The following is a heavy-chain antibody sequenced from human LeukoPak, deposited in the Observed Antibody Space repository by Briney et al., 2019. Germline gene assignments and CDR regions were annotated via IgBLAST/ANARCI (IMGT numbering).Heavy chain of an antibody. J-gene: IGHJ4*02. D-gene: IGHD3-22*01. CDR3: ATGYYYDSSGTHY. Sequence: ASEKVSCKASGYTFTSYDINWVRQATGQGLEWMGWMNPNSGNTGYAQKFQGRVTITRNTSISTAYMELSSLRSEDTAVYYCATGYYYDSSGTHYWGQGTLVTVSS. CDR1: GYTFTSYD. CDR2: MNPNSGNT. V-gene: IGHV1-8*03.